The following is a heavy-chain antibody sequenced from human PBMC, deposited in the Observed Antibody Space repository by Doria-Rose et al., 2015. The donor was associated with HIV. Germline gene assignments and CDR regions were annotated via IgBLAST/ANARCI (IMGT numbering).Heavy chain of an antibody. CDR2: INHSGST. Sequence: QVQLQESGAGLVKPSETLSLTCAVFGGSFSGYYWSWIRQPPGKGLEWIGEINHSGSTNYKTFPKSRVTISLDTSKNLFSLKLSSVTAADTAVYYCARGLLRGGWNDVDYYYGMDVWGQGTTVTVPS. V-gene: IGHV4-34*01. D-gene: IGHD1-1*01. CDR3: ARGLLRGGWNDVDYYYGMDV. J-gene: IGHJ6*02. CDR1: GGSFSGYY.